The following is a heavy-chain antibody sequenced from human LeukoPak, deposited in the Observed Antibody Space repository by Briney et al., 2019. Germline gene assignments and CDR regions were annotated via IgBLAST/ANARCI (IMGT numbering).Heavy chain of an antibody. CDR1: GFTVSSNS. V-gene: IGHV3-21*01. CDR2: ISSSSSYI. Sequence: GGSLRLSCTVSGFTVSSNSMSWVRQAPGKGLEWVSCISSSSSYIYYADSVKGRFTISRDNAKNSLYLQMNSLRAEDTAVYYCAKDIYGDYVHLDYWGQGTLVTVSS. CDR3: AKDIYGDYVHLDY. J-gene: IGHJ4*02. D-gene: IGHD4-17*01.